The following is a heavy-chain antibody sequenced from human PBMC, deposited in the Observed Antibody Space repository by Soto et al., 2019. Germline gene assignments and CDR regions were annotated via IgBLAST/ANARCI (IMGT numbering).Heavy chain of an antibody. CDR2: IYYSGST. CDR1: GGSISSGGYY. Sequence: QVQLQESGPGLVKPSQTLSLTCTVSGGSISSGGYYWSWIRQHPGKGLEWIGYIYYSGSTYYNPSLKSLITISVDTSKNHFSLTVSSMTAAERAVYYCARMMVPAPMFGWSDPWGQGTLVTVSS. V-gene: IGHV4-31*01. CDR3: ARMMVPAPMFGWSDP. J-gene: IGHJ5*02. D-gene: IGHD2-2*01.